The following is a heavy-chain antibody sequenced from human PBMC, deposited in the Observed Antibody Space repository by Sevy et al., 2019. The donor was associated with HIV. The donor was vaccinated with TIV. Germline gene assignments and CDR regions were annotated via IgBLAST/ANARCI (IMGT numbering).Heavy chain of an antibody. J-gene: IGHJ4*02. CDR1: GYTLTELS. V-gene: IGHV1-24*01. Sequence: ASVKVSCKVSGYTLTELSMHWVRQAPGKGLEWMGGFDPEDGETIYAQKFQGRVTMTEDTSTDTAYMELSSLRSEDTAVYYCVTGVILDYYDSSGYSYYFDYWGQGTLVTVSS. CDR3: VTGVILDYYDSSGYSYYFDY. CDR2: FDPEDGET. D-gene: IGHD3-22*01.